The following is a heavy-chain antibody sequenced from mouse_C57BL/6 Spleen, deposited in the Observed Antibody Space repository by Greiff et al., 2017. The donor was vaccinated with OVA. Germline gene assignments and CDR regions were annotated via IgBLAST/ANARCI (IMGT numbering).Heavy chain of an antibody. J-gene: IGHJ4*01. CDR3: ARWGNHGALDY. CDR1: GFTFTSYW. D-gene: IGHD2-1*01. V-gene: IGHV1-53*01. Sequence: QVQLQQPGTELVKPGASVKLSCTASGFTFTSYWMHWVQQRPGQGLEWIGNINPSNGGTNYTEQFKSKATLTVDKASNTAYMQLSSLTSEDTAVYYCARWGNHGALDYWGQGTSVTVSS. CDR2: INPSNGGT.